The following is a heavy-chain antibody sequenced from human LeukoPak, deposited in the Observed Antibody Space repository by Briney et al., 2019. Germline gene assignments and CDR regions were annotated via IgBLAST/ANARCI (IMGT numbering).Heavy chain of an antibody. CDR3: ARMILREGFYFDS. CDR1: GGSFISTSHS. CDR2: VQDGGFT. D-gene: IGHD3-16*01. V-gene: IGHV4-39*01. J-gene: IGHJ4*02. Sequence: PAGTLSLTCTASGGSFISTSHSWGWVRQSPGKGLQWIGSVQDGGFTYYKPSFKSRATISLDTSKNLLSLNVTSVTAADAAVYYCARMILREGFYFDSWGQGTLVTVSS.